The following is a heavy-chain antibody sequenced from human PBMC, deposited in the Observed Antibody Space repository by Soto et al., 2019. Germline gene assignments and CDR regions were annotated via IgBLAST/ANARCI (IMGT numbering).Heavy chain of an antibody. CDR3: ARESGDNWDYEAY. CDR1: GGSISSYH. J-gene: IGHJ4*02. Sequence: SETLSLTCTVSGGSISSYHWSWIRQSAGKGLEWIGRIYTSGNTHYNPSLKSRVTVSIDTSKNQFFLTVNSVTAADSAVYYCARESGDNWDYEAYWGQGTTVTVYS. CDR2: IYTSGNT. D-gene: IGHD1-7*01. V-gene: IGHV4-4*07.